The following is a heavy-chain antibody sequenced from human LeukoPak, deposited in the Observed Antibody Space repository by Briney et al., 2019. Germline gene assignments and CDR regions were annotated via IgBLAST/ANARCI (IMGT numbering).Heavy chain of an antibody. D-gene: IGHD3-22*01. Sequence: ASVKVSCKVSGYTLNELSLHWVRQIPGIGLEWMGGFDPEDAKTIYAQKFQGRVTMTEDTSTDTAYMELSSLRFEDTAVYYCATAPYYDATGYPYYFEDWCEGTLVTVSS. J-gene: IGHJ4*02. CDR2: FDPEDAKT. V-gene: IGHV1-24*01. CDR3: ATAPYYDATGYPYYFED. CDR1: GYTLNELS.